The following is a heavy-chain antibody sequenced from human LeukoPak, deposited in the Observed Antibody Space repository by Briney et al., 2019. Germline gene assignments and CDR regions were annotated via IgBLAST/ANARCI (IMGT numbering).Heavy chain of an antibody. CDR3: ARLQHQISHAPAANPLSKSHWYFDL. CDR2: IYFSGST. D-gene: IGHD2-2*01. V-gene: IGHV4-59*08. CDR1: GGSISNYY. Sequence: SETLSLTCTVSGGSISNYYWSWIRQPPGKGLEWIGYIYFSGSTNYTPSLKSRVTISVDTSKNQFSLKLNSVTAADTAVYYCARLQHQISHAPAANPLSKSHWYFDLWGRGTLVTVSS. J-gene: IGHJ2*01.